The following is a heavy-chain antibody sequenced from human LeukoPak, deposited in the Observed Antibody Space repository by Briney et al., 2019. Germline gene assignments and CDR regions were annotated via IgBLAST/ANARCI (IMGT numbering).Heavy chain of an antibody. CDR2: ISGSGGGT. CDR1: GITLSNYA. J-gene: IGHJ4*02. V-gene: IGHV3-23*01. CDR3: AKRGVVIRVILVGFHKEAYYFDS. Sequence: GGSLRLSCAVSGITLSNYAMSWVRQAPGKGLEWVAGISGSGGGTNYADSVKGRFIISRDNVKNTLYLQMNSLTAEDTAVYFCAKRGVVIRVILVGFHKEAYYFDSWGQGALVTVSS. D-gene: IGHD3-10*01.